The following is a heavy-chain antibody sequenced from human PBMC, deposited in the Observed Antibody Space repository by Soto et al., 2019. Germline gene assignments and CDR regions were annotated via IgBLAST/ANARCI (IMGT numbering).Heavy chain of an antibody. Sequence: ASVKVSCKASGGTFSSYAISWVRQAPGQGLERMGGIIPIFGTANYAQKFQGRVTITADESTSTAYMELSSLRSEDTAVYYCARVDYYDSSGYYWFDYWGQGTLVTVSS. V-gene: IGHV1-69*13. CDR1: GGTFSSYA. CDR3: ARVDYYDSSGYYWFDY. D-gene: IGHD3-22*01. CDR2: IIPIFGTA. J-gene: IGHJ4*02.